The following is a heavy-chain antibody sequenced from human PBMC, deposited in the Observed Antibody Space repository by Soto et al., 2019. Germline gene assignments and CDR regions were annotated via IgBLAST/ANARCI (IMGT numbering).Heavy chain of an antibody. D-gene: IGHD2-15*01. CDR3: ARGGCSGGSCYSNFDY. V-gene: IGHV4-34*01. CDR2: INHSGST. CDR1: GGSFSGYY. Sequence: QVQLQQWGAGLLKPSETLSLTCAVYGGSFSGYYWSWIRQPPGKGLEWIGEINHSGSTNYNPSLTSRVTISVDTSKNQFSLKLSSVTAADTAVYYCARGGCSGGSCYSNFDYWGQGTLVTVSS. J-gene: IGHJ4*02.